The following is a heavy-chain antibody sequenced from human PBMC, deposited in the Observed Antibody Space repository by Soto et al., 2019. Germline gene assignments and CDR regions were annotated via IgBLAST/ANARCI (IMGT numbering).Heavy chain of an antibody. CDR2: ISNNGVYT. J-gene: IGHJ6*02. CDR1: GFTLRSYT. Sequence: AGGSLRLSCVGSGFTLRSYTMNWVRQAPGKGLEWVSSISNNGVYTYYGDSVKGRFTISRDNAKNSLYLQMNSLRGEDTAVYYCARELLTDYYYYYAMDVWGPGTTVTVSS. V-gene: IGHV3-21*01. CDR3: ARELLTDYYYYYAMDV. D-gene: IGHD3-10*01.